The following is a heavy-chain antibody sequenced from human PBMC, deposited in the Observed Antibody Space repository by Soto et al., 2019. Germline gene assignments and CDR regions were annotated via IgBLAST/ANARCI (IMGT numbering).Heavy chain of an antibody. D-gene: IGHD3-10*01. CDR2: IYYSGST. V-gene: IGHV4-61*01. Sequence: QVQLQESGPGLVKPSETLSLTCTVSGGSVSSGSYYWSWIRQPPGKGLEWIGYIYYSGSTNYNPSLKRRVTISVDTSKNQCSLKLSSVTAADTAVYYCARTTMDHAFDIWGQGTMVTVSS. CDR1: GGSVSSGSYY. CDR3: ARTTMDHAFDI. J-gene: IGHJ3*02.